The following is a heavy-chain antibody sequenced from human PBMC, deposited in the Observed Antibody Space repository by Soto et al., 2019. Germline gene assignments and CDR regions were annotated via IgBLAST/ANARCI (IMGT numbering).Heavy chain of an antibody. CDR1: GFTFSNYA. Sequence: GGSLRLSCAASGFTFSNYAIHWVRQAPGKGLEWVAVLSYDGNNIHYADSVKGRFTVSRDNSKNTLFLQMNRLRTEDTALYYCARGPIGDAAMVTNYFDYWGQGTLVTVSS. V-gene: IGHV3-30-3*01. CDR2: LSYDGNNI. D-gene: IGHD5-18*01. CDR3: ARGPIGDAAMVTNYFDY. J-gene: IGHJ4*02.